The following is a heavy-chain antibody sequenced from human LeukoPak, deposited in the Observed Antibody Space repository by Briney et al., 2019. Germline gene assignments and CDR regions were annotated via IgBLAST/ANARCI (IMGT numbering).Heavy chain of an antibody. D-gene: IGHD1-1*01. Sequence: SETLSLTCTVSGGSISSYYWSWIRQPPGKGLEWIGYIYYSGSTNYNPSLKSRVTISVDTSKNQFSLKLSSVTAADTAVYYCARVMTNSHAFDIWGQGTMVTVSS. CDR1: GGSISSYY. V-gene: IGHV4-59*01. CDR2: IYYSGST. J-gene: IGHJ3*02. CDR3: ARVMTNSHAFDI.